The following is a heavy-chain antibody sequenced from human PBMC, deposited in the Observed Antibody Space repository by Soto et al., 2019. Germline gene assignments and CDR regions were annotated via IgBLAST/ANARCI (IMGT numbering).Heavy chain of an antibody. J-gene: IGHJ6*02. Sequence: GESLKISCKGSGYSFTSYWIGWVRQMPGKGLEWMGIIYPGDSDTRYSPSFQGQVTISADKSISTAYLQWSSLKALDTAMYYCARHSPLYSYGYYYYYGMDVWGQGTTVTVSS. CDR3: ARHSPLYSYGYYYYYGMDV. V-gene: IGHV5-51*01. CDR1: GYSFTSYW. D-gene: IGHD5-18*01. CDR2: IYPGDSDT.